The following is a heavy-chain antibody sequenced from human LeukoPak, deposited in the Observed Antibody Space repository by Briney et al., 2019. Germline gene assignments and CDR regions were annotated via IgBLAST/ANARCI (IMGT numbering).Heavy chain of an antibody. V-gene: IGHV4-59*11. CDR3: ARGELWVFDY. D-gene: IGHD1-26*01. CDR1: GGSISSHY. Sequence: SETLSLTCTVSGGSISSHYWSWIRQPPGKGLEWIGYIYYSGSTNYKPSLKSRVTISVDTSKNQFSLKLSSVTAADTAVYYCARGELWVFDYWGQGTLVTVSS. CDR2: IYYSGST. J-gene: IGHJ4*02.